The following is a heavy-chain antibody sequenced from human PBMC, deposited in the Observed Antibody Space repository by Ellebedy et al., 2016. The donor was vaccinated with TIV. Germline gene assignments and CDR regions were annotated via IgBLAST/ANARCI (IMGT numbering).Heavy chain of an antibody. D-gene: IGHD6-19*01. CDR2: MSYSGSS. CDR1: GASISSYY. J-gene: IGHJ2*01. Sequence: SETLSLTCNVSGASISSYYWNWIRQSPGKGLEWIGYMSYSGSSNYNPSLKSQVTISVATSKNQFSLNLSSGTAADTAVYYCAALQWLAPAWYFDLWGRGTLVTVSS. CDR3: AALQWLAPAWYFDL. V-gene: IGHV4-59*01.